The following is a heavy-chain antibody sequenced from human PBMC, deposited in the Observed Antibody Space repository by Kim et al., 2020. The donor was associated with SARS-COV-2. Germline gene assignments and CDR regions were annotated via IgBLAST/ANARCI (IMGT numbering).Heavy chain of an antibody. J-gene: IGHJ3*02. V-gene: IGHV3-23*01. CDR2: ISSNGGVT. CDR3: AKWSPSASRAFDI. D-gene: IGHD2-2*01. CDR1: GFTFSSYG. Sequence: GGSLRLSCAASGFTFSSYGMSWVRQAPGKGLEWVSSISSNGGVTYYADSVKGRFTLSRDNSKNTLYLQMNTLRADDTAIYFCAKWSPSASRAFDIWGQGTMVTVSS.